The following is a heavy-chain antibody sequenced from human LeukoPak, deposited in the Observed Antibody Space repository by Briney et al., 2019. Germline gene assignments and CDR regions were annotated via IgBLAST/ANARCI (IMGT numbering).Heavy chain of an antibody. CDR2: IPYDGSNK. V-gene: IGHV3-30*04. J-gene: IGHJ4*02. D-gene: IGHD1-14*01. Sequence: GGSLRLSCAASGFTFSSYAMHWVRQAPGKGLEWVALIPYDGSNKYYADSVKGRFTISRDNAKNSLYLQMNSLRAEDTAVYYCARQAHRITHFDYWGQGTLVTVSS. CDR1: GFTFSSYA. CDR3: ARQAHRITHFDY.